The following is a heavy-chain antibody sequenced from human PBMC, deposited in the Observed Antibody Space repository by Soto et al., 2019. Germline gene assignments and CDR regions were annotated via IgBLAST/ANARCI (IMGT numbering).Heavy chain of an antibody. CDR1: GFTFDDYG. D-gene: IGHD1-26*01. V-gene: IGHV3-20*04. CDR3: VRGASLNFDY. CDR2: VNWNGGST. J-gene: IGHJ4*02. Sequence: PGGSLRLSCAASGFTFDDYGMSWARQAPGKGLEWVSGVNWNGGSTGYADSVKGRFTISRDNAKNSLYLQMNSLRAEDTAFYYCVRGASLNFDYWGQGILVPVSS.